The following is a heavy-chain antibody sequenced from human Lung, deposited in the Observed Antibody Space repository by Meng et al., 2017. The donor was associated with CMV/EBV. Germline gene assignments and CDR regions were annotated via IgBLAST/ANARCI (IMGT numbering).Heavy chain of an antibody. CDR2: IRYDGSNK. J-gene: IGHJ6*02. Sequence: GESLKISWAAAGFTFSSYGMHWVRQAPGKGLEWVAFIRYDGSNKYYADSVKGRFTISRDNSKNTLYLQMNSLRAEDTAVYYCAKGELGSSPYYYYYGMDVWGQGTTVTVSS. D-gene: IGHD6-6*01. CDR3: AKGELGSSPYYYYYGMDV. V-gene: IGHV3-30*02. CDR1: GFTFSSYG.